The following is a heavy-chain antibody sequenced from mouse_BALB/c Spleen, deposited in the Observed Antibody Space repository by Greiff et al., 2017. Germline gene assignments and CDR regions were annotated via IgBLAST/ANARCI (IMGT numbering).Heavy chain of an antibody. V-gene: IGHV3-2*02. D-gene: IGHD1-1*01. Sequence: EVQLVESGPGLVKPSQSLSLTCTVTGYSITSDYAWNWIRQLPGNKLEWMGYISYSGSTSYNPSLKSRISITRDTSKNQFFLQLNSVTTEDTATYYCARLLRSYYFDYWGQGTTLTVSS. CDR1: GYSITSDYA. J-gene: IGHJ2*01. CDR2: ISYSGST. CDR3: ARLLRSYYFDY.